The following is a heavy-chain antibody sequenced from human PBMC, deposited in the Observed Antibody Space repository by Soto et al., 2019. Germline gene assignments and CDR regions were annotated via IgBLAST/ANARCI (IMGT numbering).Heavy chain of an antibody. CDR3: ARGAARPVSGWFDP. CDR2: TYYRSKWYN. CDR1: GDSVSSNSAA. J-gene: IGHJ5*02. D-gene: IGHD6-6*01. V-gene: IGHV6-1*01. Sequence: SQTLSLTCAISGDSVSSNSAAWNWIRQSPSRGLEWLGRTYYRSKWYNDYAVSVKSRITINPDTSKNQFSLQLNSVTPEDAAVYYCARGAARPVSGWFDPWGQGTLVTVSS.